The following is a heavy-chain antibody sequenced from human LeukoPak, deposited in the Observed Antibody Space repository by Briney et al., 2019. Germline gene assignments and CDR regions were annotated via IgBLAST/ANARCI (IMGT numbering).Heavy chain of an antibody. CDR1: GYTFTSYA. D-gene: IGHD6-13*01. CDR2: INTNTGNP. J-gene: IGHJ4*02. V-gene: IGHV7-4-1*02. CDR3: ASVGAAAGMDY. Sequence: ASVKVSCKASGYTFTSYAMNWVRQAPGQGLEWMGWINTNTGNPTYAQGFTGRFAFSLDTSVSTAYLQISSLKAEDTAVYYCASVGAAAGMDYWGQGTLVTVSS.